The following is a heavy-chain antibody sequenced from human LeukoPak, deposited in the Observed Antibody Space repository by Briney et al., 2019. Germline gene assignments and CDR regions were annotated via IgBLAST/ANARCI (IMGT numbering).Heavy chain of an antibody. CDR2: IYHSGST. CDR1: GGSISSDNW. D-gene: IGHD4-17*01. CDR3: ASAYDYGDYVNGFDY. J-gene: IGHJ4*02. Sequence: SETLSLTCAVSGGSISSDNWWSWVRQPPGKGLEWIGEIYHSGSTNYNPSLKSRVTISVDKSKNQFSLKLSSVTAADTAVYYCASAYDYGDYVNGFDYWGQGTLVTVSS. V-gene: IGHV4-4*02.